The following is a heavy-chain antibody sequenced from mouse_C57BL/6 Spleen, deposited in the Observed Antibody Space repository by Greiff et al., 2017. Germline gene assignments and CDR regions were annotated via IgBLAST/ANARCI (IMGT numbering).Heavy chain of an antibody. J-gene: IGHJ4*01. CDR3: SRYTTGNIGY. Sequence: EVQLQESGPGMVKPSQSLSLTCTVTGYSITSGYVWHWIRHFPGNNLEWVGYISNSGSTNYNQSLKSRYSITHDTSKNHFFMKLNSVTTEDTATYYYSRYTTGNIGYWGQGTTVTVSS. D-gene: IGHD1-1*01. CDR2: ISNSGST. CDR1: GYSITSGYV. V-gene: IGHV3-1*01.